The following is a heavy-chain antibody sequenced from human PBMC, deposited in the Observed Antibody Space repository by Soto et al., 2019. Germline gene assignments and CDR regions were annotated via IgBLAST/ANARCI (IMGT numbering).Heavy chain of an antibody. D-gene: IGHD1-26*01. Sequence: PGGSLRLSCAASGFTFSSYAMHWVRQAPGKGLEWVAVISYAGSNKYYADSVKGRFTISRDNSKNTLYLQMNSLRAEDTAVYYCARVSGDDAFDIWGQGTMVTVSS. J-gene: IGHJ3*02. V-gene: IGHV3-30-3*01. CDR3: ARVSGDDAFDI. CDR2: ISYAGSNK. CDR1: GFTFSSYA.